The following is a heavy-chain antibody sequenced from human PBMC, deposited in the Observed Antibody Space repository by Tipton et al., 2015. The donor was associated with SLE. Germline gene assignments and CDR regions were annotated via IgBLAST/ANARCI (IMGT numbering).Heavy chain of an antibody. CDR1: GFTFSSYA. Sequence: SLRLSCAASGFTFSSYAMGWVRQAPGKGLEWVSAISNSDGSVTKYADSVKGRFTISRDNAENALYLQMTTLSVEDTAVYYCARDDETNSAWYNWLDPWGQGTQVTVSS. CDR3: ARDDETNSAWYNWLDP. J-gene: IGHJ5*02. V-gene: IGHV3-23*01. CDR2: ISNSDGSVT. D-gene: IGHD1-14*01.